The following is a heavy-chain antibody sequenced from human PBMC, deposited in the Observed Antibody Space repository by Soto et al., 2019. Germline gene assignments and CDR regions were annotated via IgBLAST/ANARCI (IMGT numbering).Heavy chain of an antibody. V-gene: IGHV1-2*04. CDR1: GYSFTDYH. D-gene: IGHD2-8*01. Sequence: ASVKVSFKASGYSFTDYHIHWLRQAPGQGLEWLGRINPKSGGTSTAQKFQGWVTMTRDRSISTVYMELTRLRSDDTAVYFCARGHSTDCSNGVCSFFYNHEMDVWGQGTTVTVS. CDR3: ARGHSTDCSNGVCSFFYNHEMDV. CDR2: INPKSGGT. J-gene: IGHJ6*02.